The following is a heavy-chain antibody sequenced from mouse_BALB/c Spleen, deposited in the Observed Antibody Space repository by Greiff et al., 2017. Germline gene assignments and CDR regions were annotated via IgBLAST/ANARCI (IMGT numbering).Heavy chain of an antibody. CDR1: GFTFSSYA. Sequence: EVQRVESGGGLVKPGGSLKLSCAASGFTFSSYAMSWVRQTPEKRLEWVASISSGGSTYYPDSVKGRFTISRDNARNILYLQMSSLRSEDTAMYYCARGRVGFYAMDYWGQGTSVTVSS. J-gene: IGHJ4*01. D-gene: IGHD1-1*01. CDR3: ARGRVGFYAMDY. CDR2: ISSGGST. V-gene: IGHV5-6-5*01.